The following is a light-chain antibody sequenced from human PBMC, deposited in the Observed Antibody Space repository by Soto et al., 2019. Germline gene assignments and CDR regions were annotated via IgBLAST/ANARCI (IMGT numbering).Light chain of an antibody. Sequence: EIVMTQSPATLSVSPGERATLSCRASQSVSSNLAWYQQKPGQAPRLLIYGASTRATGIPARFSGSGSGTEFTLTISSLQSEDFEVYYCQQYNNWPPTFGQGTKV. J-gene: IGKJ1*01. CDR1: QSVSSN. V-gene: IGKV3-15*01. CDR2: GAS. CDR3: QQYNNWPPT.